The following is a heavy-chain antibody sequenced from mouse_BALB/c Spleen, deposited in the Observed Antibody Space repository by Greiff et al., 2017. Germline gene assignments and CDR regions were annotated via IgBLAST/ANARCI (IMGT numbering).Heavy chain of an antibody. V-gene: IGHV3-2*02. CDR2: ISYSGST. CDR1: GYSITSDYA. CDR3: ARSMDY. Sequence: EVQGVESGPGLVKPSQSLSLTCTVTGYSITSDYAWNWIRQFPGNKLEWMGYISYSGSTSYNPSLKSRISITRDTSKNQFLLQLNSVTTEDTATYYCARSMDYWGQGTSVTVSS. J-gene: IGHJ4*01.